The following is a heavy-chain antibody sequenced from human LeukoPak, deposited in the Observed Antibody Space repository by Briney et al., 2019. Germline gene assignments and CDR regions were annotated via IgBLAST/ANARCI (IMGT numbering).Heavy chain of an antibody. CDR3: AREYSSSSGRAFDI. CDR2: INKDGGEK. Sequence: PGGSLRLSCAASGFTFSSYWMSWVRQAPGKGLEWVANINKDGGEKYYVDSVKGRFTISRDNAKNSLSLQMNSLRAEDTAVYYCAREYSSSSGRAFDIWGQGTMVTVSS. J-gene: IGHJ3*02. D-gene: IGHD6-6*01. CDR1: GFTFSSYW. V-gene: IGHV3-7*01.